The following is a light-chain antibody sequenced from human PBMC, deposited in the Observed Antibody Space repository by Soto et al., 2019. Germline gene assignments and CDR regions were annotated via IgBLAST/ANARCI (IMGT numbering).Light chain of an antibody. V-gene: IGLV2-14*01. Sequence: QSVLTQPASVSGSPGQSISISCTGTSSDIGVYNYVAWYQQHPGKAPKLIIYEVTNRPSGVSNRFSGSKSGNTASLTISGLQAEDEADYYCSSYSSSIKVLFGGGTKLTVL. J-gene: IGLJ2*01. CDR1: SSDIGVYNY. CDR2: EVT. CDR3: SSYSSSIKVL.